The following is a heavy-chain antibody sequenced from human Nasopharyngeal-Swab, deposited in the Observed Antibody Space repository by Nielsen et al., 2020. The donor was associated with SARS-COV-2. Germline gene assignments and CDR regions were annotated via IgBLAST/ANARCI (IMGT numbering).Heavy chain of an antibody. CDR1: GFSFSSYW. J-gene: IGHJ6*02. CDR3: VRNMDV. CDR2: LNKDGSET. V-gene: IGHV3-7*01. Sequence: GGSLRLSCAASGFSFSSYWMTWVRQAPGKGLEWVANLNKDGSETYYVDSVKGRFTISGDNAKNSLFLQMNTLRGEDTAVYYCVRNMDVWGQGTTVTVSS.